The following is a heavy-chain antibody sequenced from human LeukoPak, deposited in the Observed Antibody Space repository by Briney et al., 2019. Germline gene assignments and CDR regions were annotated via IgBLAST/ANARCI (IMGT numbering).Heavy chain of an antibody. Sequence: SQTLSLTCTVSGGSISSGSYYWSWIRQPAGKGLEWIGRIYTSGSTNYNPSLKSRVTISVDTSKNQFPLKLSSVTAADTAVYYCARDSRSNGVGYWGQGTLVTVSS. CDR3: ARDSRSNGVGY. V-gene: IGHV4-61*02. J-gene: IGHJ4*02. CDR1: GGSISSGSYY. D-gene: IGHD6-13*01. CDR2: IYTSGST.